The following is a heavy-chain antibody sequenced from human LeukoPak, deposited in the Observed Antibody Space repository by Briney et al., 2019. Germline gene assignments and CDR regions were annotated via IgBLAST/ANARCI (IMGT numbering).Heavy chain of an antibody. CDR2: IIPIFGTA. CDR1: GGTFSSYA. V-gene: IGHV1-69*13. D-gene: IGHD4-17*01. J-gene: IGHJ6*03. Sequence: SAKVSCKASGGTFSSYAISWVRQAPGQGLEWMGGIIPIFGTANYAQKFQGRVTITADESTSTAYMELSSLRSEDTAVYYCAREARLRAMNYYYYMDVWGKGTTVTVSS. CDR3: AREARLRAMNYYYYMDV.